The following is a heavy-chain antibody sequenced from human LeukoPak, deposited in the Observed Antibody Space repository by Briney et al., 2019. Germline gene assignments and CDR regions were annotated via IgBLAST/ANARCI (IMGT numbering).Heavy chain of an antibody. V-gene: IGHV4-34*01. CDR2: INHSGST. CDR1: GGSFGGYY. CDR3: ARGIMPQYPGARPFDY. Sequence: SETLSLTCAVYGGSFGGYYWSWIRQPPRNGLDSIGEINHSGSTNYNPSLKSRVTISLDTSKKQFSLKLSSVTAADTAVYYCARGIMPQYPGARPFDYWGQGTLVTVSS. J-gene: IGHJ4*02. D-gene: IGHD2-2*01.